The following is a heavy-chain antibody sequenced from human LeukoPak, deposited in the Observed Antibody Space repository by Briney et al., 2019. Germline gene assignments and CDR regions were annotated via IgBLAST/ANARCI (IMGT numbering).Heavy chain of an antibody. CDR3: ARETGTTFAWYFDL. CDR2: IYYSGST. V-gene: IGHV4-39*07. J-gene: IGHJ2*01. CDR1: GGSISSSIYY. Sequence: SETLSLTCTVSGGSISSSIYYWGWIRQSPGKGLEWIGSIYYSGSTYYNPSLKSRVTLSVDKSKNQFSLKLSSVTAADTAVYYCARETGTTFAWYFDLWGRGTLVTVSS. D-gene: IGHD1-1*01.